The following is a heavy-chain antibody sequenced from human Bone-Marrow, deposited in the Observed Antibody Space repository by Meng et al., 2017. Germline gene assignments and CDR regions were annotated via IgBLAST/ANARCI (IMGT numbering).Heavy chain of an antibody. Sequence: GESLKISCAASGFTLSSHYMHWVRQAPGKGLVGVSRINTDGSITRYADAVKGRFTISRDNAKSTLYLQMNSLRAEDTAVYYCAREPVIAVAGAEYFQHWGQGTLVTVSS. CDR1: GFTLSSHY. V-gene: IGHV3-74*01. D-gene: IGHD6-19*01. CDR3: AREPVIAVAGAEYFQH. J-gene: IGHJ1*01. CDR2: INTDGSIT.